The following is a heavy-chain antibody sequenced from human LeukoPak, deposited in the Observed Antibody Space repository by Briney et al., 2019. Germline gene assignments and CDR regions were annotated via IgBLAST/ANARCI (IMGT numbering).Heavy chain of an antibody. CDR2: INPSGGST. J-gene: IGHJ3*02. Sequence: GASVKVSCKASGYTFTSYYMHWVRQAPGQGLEWMGIINPSGGSTSYAQKFQGRVTMTRDTSTSTVYMELSSLRSEDTAVYYCARDPDIGGGYVVYSFDIWGQGTMVTVSS. D-gene: IGHD5-12*01. V-gene: IGHV1-46*01. CDR3: ARDPDIGGGYVVYSFDI. CDR1: GYTFTSYY.